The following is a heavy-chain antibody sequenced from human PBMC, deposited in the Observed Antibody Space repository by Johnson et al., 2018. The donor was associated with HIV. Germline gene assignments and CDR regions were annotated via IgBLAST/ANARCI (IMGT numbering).Heavy chain of an antibody. Sequence: VQLVEYGGGLVQPGRSLRLSCAASGFMFDDYAMHWVRQAPGKGLEWVSGISWNSVTIGYADSVKGRFTISRDNAKNSLYLQMNSLRVEDTALYYCAKGHSGSDAFDIWGQGTMVTVSS. V-gene: IGHV3-9*01. CDR2: ISWNSVTI. CDR3: AKGHSGSDAFDI. J-gene: IGHJ3*02. CDR1: GFMFDDYA. D-gene: IGHD3-22*01.